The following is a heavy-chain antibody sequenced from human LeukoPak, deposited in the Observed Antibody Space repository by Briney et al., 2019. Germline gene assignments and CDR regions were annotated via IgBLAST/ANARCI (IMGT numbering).Heavy chain of an antibody. CDR2: ISAYNGNT. J-gene: IGHJ6*02. V-gene: IGHV1-18*01. CDR3: ATAYGDYGFYYYYYGMDV. D-gene: IGHD4-17*01. CDR1: GYTFTSYG. Sequence: ASVKVSCKASGYTFTSYGISWVRQAPGQGLEWMGWISAYNGNTNYAQKLQGRVTMTTDTSTSTAYMELRSLRSDDTAVYYCATAYGDYGFYYYYYGMDVWRQGTTVTVSS.